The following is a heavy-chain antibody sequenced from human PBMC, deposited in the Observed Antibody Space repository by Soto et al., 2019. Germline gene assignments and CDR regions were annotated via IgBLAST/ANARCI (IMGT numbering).Heavy chain of an antibody. V-gene: IGHV3-21*01. CDR2: ISSSSSYI. Sequence: EVQLVESGGGLVKPGGSLRLSCAASGFTFSSYSMNWVRQPPGKGLEWVSSISSSSSYIYYADSVKGRFTISRDNAKNSLYLQMNSLRAEDTAVYYCARDWGGSSGWFDYWGQGTLVTVSS. D-gene: IGHD6-19*01. J-gene: IGHJ4*02. CDR3: ARDWGGSSGWFDY. CDR1: GFTFSSYS.